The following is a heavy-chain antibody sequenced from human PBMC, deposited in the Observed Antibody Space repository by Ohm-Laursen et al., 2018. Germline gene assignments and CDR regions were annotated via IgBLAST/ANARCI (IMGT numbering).Heavy chain of an antibody. D-gene: IGHD6-19*01. CDR1: GYTFSDYY. V-gene: IGHV1-69*02. Sequence: SSVKVSCNASGYTFSDYYMHWVRQAPGQGLEWMGRIIPILGIANYAQKFQGRVTITADKSTSTAYMELSRLRSDDTAVYYCASHGGWPYYYYGMDVWGQGTTVTVSS. J-gene: IGHJ6*02. CDR3: ASHGGWPYYYYGMDV. CDR2: IIPILGIA.